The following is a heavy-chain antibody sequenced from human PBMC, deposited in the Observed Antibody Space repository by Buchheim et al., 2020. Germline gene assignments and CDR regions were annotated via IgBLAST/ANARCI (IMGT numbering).Heavy chain of an antibody. CDR1: GFTFSSYG. CDR2: ISYDGSNK. J-gene: IGHJ4*02. D-gene: IGHD6-13*01. V-gene: IGHV3-30*18. Sequence: QVQLVESGGGVVQPGRSLRLSCAAFGFTFSSYGMHWVRQAPGKGLEWVAVISYDGSNKYYADSVKGRFTISRVNSKNTLYLQMNSLRAEDTAVYYCAKKAAAGTSFDYWGQGTL. CDR3: AKKAAAGTSFDY.